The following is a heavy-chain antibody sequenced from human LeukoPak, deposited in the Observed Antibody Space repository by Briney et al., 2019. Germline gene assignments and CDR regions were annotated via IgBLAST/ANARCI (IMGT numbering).Heavy chain of an antibody. V-gene: IGHV1-69*05. CDR1: GGTFSSYA. J-gene: IGHJ3*02. Sequence: SVKVSCKASGGTFSSYAISWVRQAPGQGLEWMGGIIPIFGTANYAQKFQGRVTITTDESTSTAYMELSSLRSEDTAVYYCATPVAGKNDAFDIWGQGTMVTVSS. CDR3: ATPVAGKNDAFDI. CDR2: IIPIFGTA. D-gene: IGHD6-19*01.